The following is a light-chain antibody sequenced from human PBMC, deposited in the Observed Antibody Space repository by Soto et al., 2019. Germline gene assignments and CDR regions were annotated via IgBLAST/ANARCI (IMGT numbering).Light chain of an antibody. J-gene: IGLJ2*01. CDR2: GNS. CDR3: QSYDSSLSGSAV. CDR1: SSNIGAGHD. V-gene: IGLV1-40*01. Sequence: QSVLTQPPSVYGAPGQRVTISCTGSSSNIGAGHDVHWYQQLPGTAPKLLIYGNSNRPSGVPDRFSGSKSGTSASLAITGLQAEDESDYYCQSYDSSLSGSAVFGGGTKLTVL.